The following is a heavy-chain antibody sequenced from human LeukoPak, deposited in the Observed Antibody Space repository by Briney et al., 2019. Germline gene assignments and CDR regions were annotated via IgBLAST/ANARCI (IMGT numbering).Heavy chain of an antibody. CDR3: AKAPTDIVASGVDY. D-gene: IGHD5-12*01. Sequence: PGGSLRLSCAASGFTFDDYAMHWVRQAPGKGLEWVSGISWNSGSIGYADSVKGRFTISRDNAKNSLYLQMNSLRAEDTALYYCAKAPTDIVASGVDYWGQGTLVTVSS. CDR1: GFTFDDYA. CDR2: ISWNSGSI. V-gene: IGHV3-9*01. J-gene: IGHJ4*02.